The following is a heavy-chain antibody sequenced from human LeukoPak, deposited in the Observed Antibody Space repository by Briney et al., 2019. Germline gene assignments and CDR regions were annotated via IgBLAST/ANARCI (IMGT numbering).Heavy chain of an antibody. Sequence: GASVKVSCKASGYTFTGYYMHWVRQAPGQGLEWMGWITPNSGGTNYAQKFQGRVTMTRDTSISTAYMELSRLRSDDTAVYYCAREVDYYDSSGYFYWFDPWGQGTLVTVSS. D-gene: IGHD3-22*01. V-gene: IGHV1-2*02. CDR2: ITPNSGGT. CDR3: AREVDYYDSSGYFYWFDP. CDR1: GYTFTGYY. J-gene: IGHJ5*02.